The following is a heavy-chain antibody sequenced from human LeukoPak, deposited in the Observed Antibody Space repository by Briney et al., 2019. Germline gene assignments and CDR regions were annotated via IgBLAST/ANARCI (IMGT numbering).Heavy chain of an antibody. CDR1: GGSISSYY. Sequence: PSETLSLTCTVSGGSISSYYWSWVRQPPGKGLEWVGYIFDSGSTKYNPSLKSPITTSVDTSKNQFSLKLSSVTAADTAVYYCAREADYYDSSGFVHKYMDVWGKGTTVTVSS. J-gene: IGHJ6*03. CDR2: IFDSGST. CDR3: AREADYYDSSGFVHKYMDV. D-gene: IGHD3-22*01. V-gene: IGHV4-59*01.